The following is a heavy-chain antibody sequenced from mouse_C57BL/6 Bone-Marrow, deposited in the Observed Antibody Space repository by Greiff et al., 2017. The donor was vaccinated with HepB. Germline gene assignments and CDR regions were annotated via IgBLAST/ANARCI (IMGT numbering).Heavy chain of an antibody. CDR2: IYPRSGNT. Sequence: VQLVESGAELARPGASVKLSCKASGYTFTSYGISWVKQRTGQGLEWIGEIYPRSGNTYYNEKFKGKATLTADKSSSTAYMELRSLTSEDSAVYFCARVTTVPWFAYWGQGTLVTVSA. V-gene: IGHV1-81*01. CDR1: GYTFTSYG. CDR3: ARVTTVPWFAY. D-gene: IGHD1-1*01. J-gene: IGHJ3*01.